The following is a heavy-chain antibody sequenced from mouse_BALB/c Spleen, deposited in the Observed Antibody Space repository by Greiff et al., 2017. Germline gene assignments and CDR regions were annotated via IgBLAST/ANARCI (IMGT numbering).Heavy chain of an antibody. J-gene: IGHJ1*01. CDR3: ARRNFDV. CDR2: IFPGTGTT. CDR1: GYTFTSYW. Sequence: VQLQQSGAELVKPGASVKLSCKTSGYTFTSYWIQWVKQRPGQGLGWIGEIFPGTGTTYYNEKFKGKATLTIDTSSSTAYMQLSSLTSEDSAVYFCARRNFDVWGAGTTVTVSS. V-gene: IGHV1S132*01.